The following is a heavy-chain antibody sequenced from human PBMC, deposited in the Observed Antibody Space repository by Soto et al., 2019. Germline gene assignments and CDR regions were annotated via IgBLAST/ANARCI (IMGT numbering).Heavy chain of an antibody. D-gene: IGHD2-21*02. V-gene: IGHV1-46*01. CDR1: GNTFSNYY. CDR3: ARSIVVVTALDY. Sequence: GASVKVSCKASGNTFSNYYIHWVRQAPGQGLEWMGTINPSGGHTTYAQKFLGRVTMTRDTSTSTLYMEVTRLRSEDTAVYYCARSIVVVTALDYWGQGTLVTVSS. CDR2: INPSGGHT. J-gene: IGHJ4*02.